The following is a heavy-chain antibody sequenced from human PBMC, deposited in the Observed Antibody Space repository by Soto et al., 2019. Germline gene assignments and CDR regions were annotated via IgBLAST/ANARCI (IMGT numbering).Heavy chain of an antibody. J-gene: IGHJ3*02. Sequence: GGSLRLSCAASGFTVSSNYMSWVRQAPGKGLEWVSVIYSGGSTYYADSVKGRFTISRDNSKNTLYLQMNSLRAEDTAVYYCARDRARDSPVWSGYPTYAFDIWGQGTMVTVSS. V-gene: IGHV3-66*01. CDR1: GFTVSSNY. CDR3: ARDRARDSPVWSGYPTYAFDI. CDR2: IYSGGST. D-gene: IGHD3-3*01.